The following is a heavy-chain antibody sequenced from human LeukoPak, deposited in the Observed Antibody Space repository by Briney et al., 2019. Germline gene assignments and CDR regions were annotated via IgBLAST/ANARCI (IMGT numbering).Heavy chain of an antibody. CDR1: GFSFSDYY. V-gene: IGHV3-11*01. CDR2: ISPSGSTI. D-gene: IGHD2-8*01. CDR3: ARAGRGFTYGYSDS. J-gene: IGHJ4*02. Sequence: PGGSLRLSCEASGFSFSDYYMTWIRQAPGKGLEWASYISPSGSTIRNADSVKGRFTISRDNTRNSLYLQMSSLRADDTAVYYCARAGRGFTYGYSDSWGQGTLVTVSS.